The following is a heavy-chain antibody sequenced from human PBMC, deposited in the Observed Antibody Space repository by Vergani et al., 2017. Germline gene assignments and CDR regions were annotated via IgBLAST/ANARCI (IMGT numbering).Heavy chain of an antibody. CDR3: STGPPTSIAVGAIDY. CDR2: FDPEDGET. V-gene: IGHV1-24*01. D-gene: IGHD6-19*01. J-gene: IGHJ4*02. CDR1: GYTLTELS. Sequence: QVQLVQSGAEVKKPGASVKVSCKVSGYTLTELSMHWVRQAPGKGLEWMGGFDPEDGETIYAQKFQGRVTMTEDTSTDTAYMERSSLRSEDTAVYYWSTGPPTSIAVGAIDYWGQGTLVTVSS.